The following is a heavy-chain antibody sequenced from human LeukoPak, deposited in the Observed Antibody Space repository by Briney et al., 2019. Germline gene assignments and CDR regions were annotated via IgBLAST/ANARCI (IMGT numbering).Heavy chain of an antibody. D-gene: IGHD3-22*01. Sequence: SETLSLTCTVSGGSFSNYHWSWIRQPAGKRLEWIGRVYASGYSNYNPSLRSRVTMSLDTSKKQLSLRLSSVTAADTAVYYCARDGLYSNGYSYFDYWGQGTLVTVSP. V-gene: IGHV4-4*07. CDR3: ARDGLYSNGYSYFDY. J-gene: IGHJ4*02. CDR2: VYASGYS. CDR1: GGSFSNYH.